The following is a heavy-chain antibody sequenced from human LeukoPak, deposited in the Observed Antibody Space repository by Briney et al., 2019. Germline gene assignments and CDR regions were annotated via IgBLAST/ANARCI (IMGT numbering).Heavy chain of an antibody. D-gene: IGHD3-16*02. V-gene: IGHV4-4*02. CDR3: SRESGPFSSYRF. CDR2: ISLRGLT. J-gene: IGHJ4*02. Sequence: PSETLSFTCGGSGVSISGTNWWRRVRQPPGQGLEWIGEISLRGLTNYNPSLRSRLTMSLDESKNQVSLNLTSVTAADTAVYYCSRESGPFSSYRFWGQGTLVSVHS. CDR1: GVSISGTNW.